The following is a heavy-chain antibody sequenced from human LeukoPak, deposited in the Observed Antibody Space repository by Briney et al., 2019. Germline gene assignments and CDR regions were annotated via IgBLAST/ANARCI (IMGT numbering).Heavy chain of an antibody. D-gene: IGHD3-10*01. Sequence: GGSLRLSCAASGFTFSSYVMSWVRQAPGKGLEWVSAISGSGGSTHYADSVKGRFTISRDNAKNTLYLQMNSLRAEDTAVYYCEPTYYYGSGILNWGQGTLVTVSS. V-gene: IGHV3-23*01. CDR3: EPTYYYGSGILN. CDR1: GFTFSSYV. J-gene: IGHJ4*02. CDR2: ISGSGGST.